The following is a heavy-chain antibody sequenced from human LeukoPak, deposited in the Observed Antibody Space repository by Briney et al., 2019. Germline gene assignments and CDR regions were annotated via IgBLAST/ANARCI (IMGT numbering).Heavy chain of an antibody. Sequence: GGSLRLSCAASGFTFGIYAMSWVRQAPGKGLEWVSTFRGRDDIAYYADSVKGRFSISRDNSKNTLYLQMNSLISEDTAVYYCARDYCSDGTCLPPEYWGQGTLVTVSS. D-gene: IGHD2-15*01. V-gene: IGHV3-23*01. CDR2: FRGRDDIA. CDR1: GFTFGIYA. J-gene: IGHJ4*02. CDR3: ARDYCSDGTCLPPEY.